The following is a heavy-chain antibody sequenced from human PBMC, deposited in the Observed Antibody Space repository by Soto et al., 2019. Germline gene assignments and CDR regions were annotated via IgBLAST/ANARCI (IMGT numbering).Heavy chain of an antibody. Sequence: QVQLVESGGGVVQPGRSLRLSCAASGFTFISYGMHWVRQAPGKGLEWVAVISYDGSNKYYADSVKGRFTISRDNSKNTLYLQMNSLRAEDTAVYYCATEPPEVLDFDYWGQGTLVTVSS. J-gene: IGHJ4*02. V-gene: IGHV3-30*03. CDR2: ISYDGSNK. CDR1: GFTFISYG. CDR3: ATEPPEVLDFDY. D-gene: IGHD1-1*01.